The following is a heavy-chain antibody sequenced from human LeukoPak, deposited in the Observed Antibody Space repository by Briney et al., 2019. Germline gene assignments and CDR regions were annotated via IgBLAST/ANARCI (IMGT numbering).Heavy chain of an antibody. CDR2: IYPGDSDT. CDR3: ARRAAMAYYFDY. V-gene: IGHV5-51*01. D-gene: IGHD2-2*01. Sequence: GESLKISCKGSGYSFISYWIGWVRQMPGKGLEWMGIIYPGDSDTRYSPSFQGQVTISANKSINTAYLQWSSLKASGTAMYYCARRAAMAYYFDYWGQGTLVTVSS. CDR1: GYSFISYW. J-gene: IGHJ4*02.